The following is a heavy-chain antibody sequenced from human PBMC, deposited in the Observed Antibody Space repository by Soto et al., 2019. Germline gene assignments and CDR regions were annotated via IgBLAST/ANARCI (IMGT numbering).Heavy chain of an antibody. CDR2: FDPEDGET. D-gene: IGHD6-13*01. CDR3: EPFRVTPPIAEGICFAP. CDR1: GYTLTELS. Sequence: ASVKVSCKVSGYTLTELSMHWVRQAPGKGLEWMGGFDPEDGETIYAQKFQGRVTMTEDTSTDTAYMELSSLRSEDTAVYYCEPFRVTPPIAEGICFAPWAQGPLVTVPS. V-gene: IGHV1-24*01. J-gene: IGHJ5*02.